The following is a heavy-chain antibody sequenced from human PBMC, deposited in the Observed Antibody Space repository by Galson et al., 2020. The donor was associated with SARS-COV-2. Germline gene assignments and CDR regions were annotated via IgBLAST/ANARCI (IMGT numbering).Heavy chain of an antibody. J-gene: IGHJ6*02. CDR2: ISSDGNYK. CDR1: SFTIRDYA. Sequence: GGSLRLSCKVSSFTIRDYAMHWVRQAPGMGLDWVAVISSDGNYKYYADSVKGRFTISRDNSKKTVYLQMNSLRSEDTAFYYCARDPDYGSGPYYYYTMDVWGQGTTVTVSS. D-gene: IGHD3-10*01. V-gene: IGHV3-30*04. CDR3: ARDPDYGSGPYYYYTMDV.